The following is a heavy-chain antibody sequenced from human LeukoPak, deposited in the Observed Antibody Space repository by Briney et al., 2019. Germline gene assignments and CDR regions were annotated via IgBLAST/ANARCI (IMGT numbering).Heavy chain of an antibody. CDR2: INHSGST. J-gene: IGHJ4*02. Sequence: SSETLSLTCAVYGGSFSGYYWSWIRQPPGKGLEWIGEINHSGSTNYNPSLKSRVTISVDTSKNQFSLKLSSVTAADTAVYYCARGRVSGTTLYFDYWGQGTLFTVSS. CDR1: GGSFSGYY. D-gene: IGHD1-1*01. V-gene: IGHV4-34*01. CDR3: ARGRVSGTTLYFDY.